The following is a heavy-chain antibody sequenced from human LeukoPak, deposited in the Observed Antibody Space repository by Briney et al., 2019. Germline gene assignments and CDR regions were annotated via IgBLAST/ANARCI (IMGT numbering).Heavy chain of an antibody. CDR1: GYSFTSFG. Sequence: ASVKVSCKASGYSFTSFGITWVRQAPGQGLEWMGWISRHNGNTDYAQRFRGRVTMTTDTSTSTAYMELRSLRSDDTAVYYCVREIVGATLYFDYWGQGTLVTVSS. CDR2: ISRHNGNT. J-gene: IGHJ4*02. D-gene: IGHD1-26*01. CDR3: VREIVGATLYFDY. V-gene: IGHV1-18*01.